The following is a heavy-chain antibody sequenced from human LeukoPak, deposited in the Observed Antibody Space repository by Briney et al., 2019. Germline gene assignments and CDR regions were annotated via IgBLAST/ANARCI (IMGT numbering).Heavy chain of an antibody. J-gene: IGHJ4*02. CDR2: ISYDGSNK. CDR3: AKDRGVEAADYYFDY. D-gene: IGHD6-13*01. Sequence: GRSLRLSCAASGFTFSSYGMHWVRQAPGKGLEWVAVISYDGSNKYYADSVKGRFTISRDNSKNTLYLQMNSLRAEDTAVYYCAKDRGVEAADYYFDYWGQGTLVTVSS. V-gene: IGHV3-30*18. CDR1: GFTFSSYG.